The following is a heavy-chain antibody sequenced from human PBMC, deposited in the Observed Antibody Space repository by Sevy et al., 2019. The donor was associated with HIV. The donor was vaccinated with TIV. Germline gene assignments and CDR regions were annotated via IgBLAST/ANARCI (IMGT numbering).Heavy chain of an antibody. V-gene: IGHV1-24*01. Sequence: ASVKVSCKVSGYTLTELSMHWVRQAPGKGLEWMGGFDPEDGETIYAQKFQGRVTMTEGTSTDTAYMELSSLRSEDTAVYYCAINGYTAPRAFDIWGQGTMVTVSS. CDR1: GYTLTELS. D-gene: IGHD5-12*01. CDR2: FDPEDGET. J-gene: IGHJ3*02. CDR3: AINGYTAPRAFDI.